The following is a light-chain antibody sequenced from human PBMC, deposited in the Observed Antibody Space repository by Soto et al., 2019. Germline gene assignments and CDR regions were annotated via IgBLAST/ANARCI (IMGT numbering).Light chain of an antibody. CDR1: QSVSSY. CDR2: DAS. J-gene: IGKJ1*01. CDR3: QQRSNWPKT. V-gene: IGKV3-11*01. Sequence: LKQSPATLSLSPGERATLSCRASQSVSSYLAWYQQKPGQAPRLLIYDASNRATGIPARFSGSGSGTDFTLTISSLQPEDFAVYYCQQRSNWPKTFGQGTKVDIK.